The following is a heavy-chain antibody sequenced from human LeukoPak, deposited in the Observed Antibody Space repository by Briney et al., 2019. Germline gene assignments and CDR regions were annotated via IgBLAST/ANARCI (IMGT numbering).Heavy chain of an antibody. J-gene: IGHJ4*02. CDR3: ARDLNYYGSGRSLDY. Sequence: ASVKVSCTASGYTFTSYYMHWVRQPPGQGLEWMGIINPSGGSTSYAQKFQGRVTMTRDTSTSTVYMELSSLRSEDTAVYYCARDLNYYGSGRSLDYWGQGTLVTVSS. V-gene: IGHV1-46*01. CDR1: GYTFTSYY. D-gene: IGHD3-10*01. CDR2: INPSGGST.